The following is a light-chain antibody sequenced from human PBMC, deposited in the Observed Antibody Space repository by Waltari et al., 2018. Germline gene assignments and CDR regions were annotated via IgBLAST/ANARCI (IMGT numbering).Light chain of an antibody. V-gene: IGLV2-11*01. Sequence: QSALTQPRSVSGSPGQSVTISCTRTSSNVGGYHYVPWYQQHPGKAPKLMIYDVSKRPSGVPDRFSGSKSGNTASLTISGLQAEDEADYYCCSYAGSYTRVFGGGTKLTVL. CDR3: CSYAGSYTRV. CDR1: SSNVGGYHY. J-gene: IGLJ2*01. CDR2: DVS.